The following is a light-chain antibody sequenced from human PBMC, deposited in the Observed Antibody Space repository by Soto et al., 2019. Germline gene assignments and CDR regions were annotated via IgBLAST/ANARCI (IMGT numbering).Light chain of an antibody. CDR3: QQYDYFPRT. J-gene: IGKJ4*01. Sequence: DIQMTQSPSSLSASVGDRVTITCQASQDINNFLSWYQQKPGKSPKLLIYDASNLETGVPSRFSGSGSGTTFIFTIRSLQAEDIATYYCQQYDYFPRTFGGGTKVEIK. V-gene: IGKV1-33*01. CDR1: QDINNF. CDR2: DAS.